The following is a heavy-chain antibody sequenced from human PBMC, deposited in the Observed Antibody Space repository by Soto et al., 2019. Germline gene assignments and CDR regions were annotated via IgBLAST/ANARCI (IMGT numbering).Heavy chain of an antibody. J-gene: IGHJ4*02. CDR3: ARGDLSAYYYDSSGYYYFDY. D-gene: IGHD3-22*01. CDR1: GYTFTSYG. V-gene: IGHV1-18*01. CDR2: ISAYNGNT. Sequence: ASVKVSCKASGYTFTSYGISWVRQAPGQGLEWMGWISAYNGNTNYAQKLQGRFTMTTDTSTSTAYMELRSLRSDDTAVYYCARGDLSAYYYDSSGYYYFDYWGQGTLVTVSS.